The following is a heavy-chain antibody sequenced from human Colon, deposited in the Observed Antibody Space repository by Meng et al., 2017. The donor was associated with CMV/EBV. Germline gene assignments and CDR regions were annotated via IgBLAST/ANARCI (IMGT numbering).Heavy chain of an antibody. CDR3: TRLVGAFDI. J-gene: IGHJ3*02. D-gene: IGHD1-26*01. V-gene: IGHV3-73*01. Sequence: GESLKISCAASGFTFSGSAMHWVRQASGKGLGWVGRIRSKANSYATAYAASVKGRFTIPRDDSKNTAYLQMNSLKTEDTAVYYCTRLVGAFDIWGQGTMVTVSS. CDR1: GFTFSGSA. CDR2: IRSKANSYAT.